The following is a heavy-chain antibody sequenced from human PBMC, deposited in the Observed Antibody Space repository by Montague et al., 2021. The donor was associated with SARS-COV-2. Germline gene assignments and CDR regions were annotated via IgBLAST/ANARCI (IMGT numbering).Heavy chain of an antibody. J-gene: IGHJ6*02. D-gene: IGHD6-13*01. V-gene: IGHV4-39*07. CDR1: GGSISSSSYY. CDR3: ARVGRQQLVRLSGMDV. CDR2: IYYSGST. Sequence: SETLSLTCTVSGGSISSSSYYWGWIRQPPGKGLEWIGGIYYSGSTHYNPSLKSRVTISVDTSKNQFSLKLSSVTAADTAVYYCARVGRQQLVRLSGMDVWGQGTTVTVSS.